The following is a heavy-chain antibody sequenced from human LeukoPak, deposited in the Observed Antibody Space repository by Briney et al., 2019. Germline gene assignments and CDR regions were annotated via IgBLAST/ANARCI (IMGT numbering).Heavy chain of an antibody. Sequence: ASVKVSCKASGYTFTSYYMHWVRQAPGQGLEWMGLINPNSGGTNYAQKFQGRVTMTRDTSISTAYMELSRLRSDDTAVYYCARDLVDGYSGYDFVYWGQGTLVTVSS. CDR3: ARDLVDGYSGYDFVY. CDR2: INPNSGGT. D-gene: IGHD5-12*01. CDR1: GYTFTSYY. V-gene: IGHV1-2*06. J-gene: IGHJ4*02.